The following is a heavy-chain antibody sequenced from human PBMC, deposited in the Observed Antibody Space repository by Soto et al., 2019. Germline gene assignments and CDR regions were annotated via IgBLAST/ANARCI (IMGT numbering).Heavy chain of an antibody. V-gene: IGHV4-31*01. Sequence: QVQLQESGPGLVKPSQTQSLTCTLAGASITRSGYYWSWIRLHPGEGLEWIGYIYYRGTTYYNPSLKSPVTISTDTSKKEFSLTLTSVTAADTAVYYCARATESHYFDYWGRGILVTVTS. CDR1: GASITRSGYY. CDR2: IYYRGTT. CDR3: ARATESHYFDY. J-gene: IGHJ4*02.